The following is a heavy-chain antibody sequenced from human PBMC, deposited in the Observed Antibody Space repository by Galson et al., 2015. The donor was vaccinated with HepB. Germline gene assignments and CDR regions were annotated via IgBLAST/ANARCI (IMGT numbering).Heavy chain of an antibody. J-gene: IGHJ4*01. Sequence: SLRLSCAASGFTFSHYAMSWVRQAPGKGLEWVSAITISGHNTYYGDSVKGRFTISRDNSKNTLHLQMNSLRAEDTAVYYCAKDRTLFGVVTYFDYWGRGTLVTVSS. CDR3: AKDRTLFGVVTYFDY. V-gene: IGHV3-23*01. CDR2: ITISGHNT. D-gene: IGHD3-3*01. CDR1: GFTFSHYA.